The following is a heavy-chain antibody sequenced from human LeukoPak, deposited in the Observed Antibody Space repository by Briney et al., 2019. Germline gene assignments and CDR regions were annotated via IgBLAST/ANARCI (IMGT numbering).Heavy chain of an antibody. CDR1: GFTFSNYW. Sequence: GGSLRLSCAASGFTFSNYWMSWVRQAPGKGLEWVAKIKQDGSERYYVDSVKGRFTISRDNAKNSLSLQMNSLRAEDTAVYYCARDQGYCTSASCRGDAFDVWGQGSMISVSS. D-gene: IGHD2-2*01. CDR2: IKQDGSER. V-gene: IGHV3-7*01. CDR3: ARDQGYCTSASCRGDAFDV. J-gene: IGHJ3*01.